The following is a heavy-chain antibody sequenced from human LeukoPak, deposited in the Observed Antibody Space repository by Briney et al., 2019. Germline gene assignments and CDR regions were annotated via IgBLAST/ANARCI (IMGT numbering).Heavy chain of an antibody. CDR1: GFTVSSNY. CDR2: IYSGGNT. D-gene: IGHD3-10*01. J-gene: IGHJ6*02. Sequence: PGGSLRLSCAASGFTVSSNYMTWVRQAPGKGLEWASVIYSGGNTYYADSVKGRFSISRDNSKNTVYLQMNSLRAEDTAVYFCAKVIRGGYGMDVWGQGTTVTVSS. V-gene: IGHV3-66*01. CDR3: AKVIRGGYGMDV.